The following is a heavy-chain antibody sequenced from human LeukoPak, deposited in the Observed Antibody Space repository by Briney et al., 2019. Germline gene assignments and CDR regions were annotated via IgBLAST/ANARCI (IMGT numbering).Heavy chain of an antibody. CDR2: ISGSGGST. J-gene: IGHJ4*02. CDR1: GFTFSSYA. V-gene: IGHV3-23*01. CDR3: AKGPITMVRGVITPFGY. D-gene: IGHD3-10*01. Sequence: GGSLRLSCAASGFTFSSYAMSWVRQAPGKGLEWVSAISGSGGSTYYADSVKGRFTISRDNSKNTLYLQMNSLRAEDTAVYYCAKGPITMVRGVITPFGYWGQGTLVTVSS.